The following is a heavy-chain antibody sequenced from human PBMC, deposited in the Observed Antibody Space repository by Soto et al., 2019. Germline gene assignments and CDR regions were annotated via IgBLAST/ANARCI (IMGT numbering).Heavy chain of an antibody. CDR3: AIAGGSYYYYYGVDV. CDR1: GGSFSGYH. Sequence: SETLSLTCAVYGGSFSGYHWSWIRQPPGKGLEWIGEINHSGSTNYNPSLKSRVTISVDTSKNQFSLKLSSVTAADTAVYYCAIAGGSYYYYYGVDVWGQGTTVTVSS. D-gene: IGHD1-26*01. J-gene: IGHJ6*02. CDR2: INHSGST. V-gene: IGHV4-34*01.